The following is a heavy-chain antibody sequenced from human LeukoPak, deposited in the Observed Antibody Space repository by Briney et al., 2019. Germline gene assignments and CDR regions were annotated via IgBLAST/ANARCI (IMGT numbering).Heavy chain of an antibody. D-gene: IGHD3-10*01. J-gene: IGHJ6*03. V-gene: IGHV1-8*02. CDR2: MNPNSGNT. CDR1: GGTFSSYA. CDR3: ARGRVVRGVIIRYYYYYYMDV. Sequence: ASVKVSCKASGGTFSSYAISWVRQAPGQGLEWMGWMNPNSGNTGYAQKFQGRVTMTRNTSISTAYMELSSLRSEDTAVYYCARGRVVRGVIIRYYYYYYMDVWGKGTTVTISS.